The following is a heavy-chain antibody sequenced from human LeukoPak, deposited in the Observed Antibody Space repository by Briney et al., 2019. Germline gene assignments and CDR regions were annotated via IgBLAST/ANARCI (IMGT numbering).Heavy chain of an antibody. CDR3: ARAMYGDPEVVDY. V-gene: IGHV3-21*01. D-gene: IGHD4-17*01. J-gene: IGHJ4*02. CDR1: GFTVSSNY. CDR2: ISSSSSYI. Sequence: GGSLRLSCAASGFTVSSNYMNWVRQAPGKGLEWVSSISSSSSYIYYADSVKGRFTISRDNAKNSLYLQMNSLRAEDTAVYYCARAMYGDPEVVDYWGQGTLVTVSS.